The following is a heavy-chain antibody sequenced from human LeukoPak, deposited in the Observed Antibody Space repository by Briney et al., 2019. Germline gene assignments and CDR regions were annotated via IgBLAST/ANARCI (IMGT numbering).Heavy chain of an antibody. CDR1: GGSISSSSYY. CDR2: IYYSGST. Sequence: SETLSLTCTVSGGSISSSSYYWGWIRQPPGKGLEWIGSIYYSGSTYHNPSLKSRVTISVDTSKNQFSLKLSSVTAADTAVYYCARHLRQQLVRRYFDYWGQGTLVTVSS. V-gene: IGHV4-39*01. D-gene: IGHD6-13*01. CDR3: ARHLRQQLVRRYFDY. J-gene: IGHJ4*02.